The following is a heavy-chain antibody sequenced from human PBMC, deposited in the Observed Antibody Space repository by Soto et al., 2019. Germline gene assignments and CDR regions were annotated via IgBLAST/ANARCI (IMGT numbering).Heavy chain of an antibody. D-gene: IGHD2-21*02. CDR3: ARGDVNWFDP. CDR1: GYSFIGYY. CDR2: INPKSGVT. Sequence: ASVKVSCKASGYSFIGYYMHWVRQAPGQGLEWMGWINPKSGVTNYAQKFQGRVTMTRDTSITTAYMELSSLRSDDTAVYYCARGDVNWFDPWGQGTLVTVSS. V-gene: IGHV1-2*02. J-gene: IGHJ5*02.